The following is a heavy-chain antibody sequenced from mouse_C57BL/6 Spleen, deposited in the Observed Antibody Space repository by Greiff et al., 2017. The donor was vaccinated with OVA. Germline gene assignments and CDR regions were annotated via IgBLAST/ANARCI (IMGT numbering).Heavy chain of an antibody. CDR2: FHPYNDDT. V-gene: IGHV1-47*01. CDR3: ARGDYGSSPWFAY. CDR1: GYTFTTYP. J-gene: IGHJ3*01. D-gene: IGHD1-1*01. Sequence: QVQLKESGAELVKPGASVKMSCKASGYTFTTYPIEWMKQNHGKSLEWIGNFHPYNDDTKYNEKFKGKATLTVEKSSSTVYLELSRLTSDDSAVYYCARGDYGSSPWFAYWGQGTLVTVSA.